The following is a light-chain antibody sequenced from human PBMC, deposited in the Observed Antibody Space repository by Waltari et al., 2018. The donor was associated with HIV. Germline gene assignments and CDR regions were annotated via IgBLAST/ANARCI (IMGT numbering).Light chain of an antibody. CDR3: QSADSSGTYWV. V-gene: IGLV3-25*03. CDR1: ALPMQY. Sequence: SVSVSPGQTARITCSGDALPMQYAYWYQQHPGQTPVVVIYKDTERSSGIPERFSGSSSGTTVTLTISGVQAEDEADYYCQSADSSGTYWVFGGGTKLTVL. CDR2: KDT. J-gene: IGLJ2*01.